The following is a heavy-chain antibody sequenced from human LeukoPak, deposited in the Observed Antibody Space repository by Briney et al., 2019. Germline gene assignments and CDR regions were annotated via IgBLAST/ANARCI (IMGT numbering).Heavy chain of an antibody. Sequence: GGSLRLSCAASGFSFSDYYMSWIRQAPGKGLEWVSYISSSDNIIYYADSVKGRFTISRDNAKNSLYLQMNSLRAEDTAVYYCARRKAHCSSASCSRASYFYYGMDVWGQGTTVTVSS. D-gene: IGHD2-2*01. J-gene: IGHJ6*02. CDR3: ARRKAHCSSASCSRASYFYYGMDV. V-gene: IGHV3-11*01. CDR1: GFSFSDYY. CDR2: ISSSDNII.